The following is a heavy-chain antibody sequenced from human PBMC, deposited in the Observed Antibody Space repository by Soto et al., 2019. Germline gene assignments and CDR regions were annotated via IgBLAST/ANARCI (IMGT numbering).Heavy chain of an antibody. CDR2: IKSKTDGGTT. Sequence: GGSLRLSCAASGFTFSNAWMSWVRQAPGKGLEWVGRIKSKTDGGTTDYAAPVKGRFTISRDDSKNTLYLQMNSLKTEDTAVYYCTTDLLVATIQVVYWGQGTLVTVSS. CDR1: GFTFSNAW. CDR3: TTDLLVATIQVVY. V-gene: IGHV3-15*01. J-gene: IGHJ4*02. D-gene: IGHD5-12*01.